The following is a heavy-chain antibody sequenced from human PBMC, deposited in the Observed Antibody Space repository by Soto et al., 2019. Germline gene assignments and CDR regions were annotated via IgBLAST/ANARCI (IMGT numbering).Heavy chain of an antibody. CDR1: GFPFSNAL. CDR2: IKSKTDGGTT. V-gene: IGHV3-15*01. Sequence: GGSLRLSCAASGFPFSNALMSWVRQAPGKGLEWVGRIKSKTDGGTTDYAAPVKGRFTISRDDSKNTLYLQMNSLKTEDTAVYYCTTRIVWEIGYGDYEDWFDPWGQGTLVTVSS. CDR3: TTRIVWEIGYGDYEDWFDP. J-gene: IGHJ5*02. D-gene: IGHD4-17*01.